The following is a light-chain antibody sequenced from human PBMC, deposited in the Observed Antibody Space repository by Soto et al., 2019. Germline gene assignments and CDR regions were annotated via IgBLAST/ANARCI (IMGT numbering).Light chain of an antibody. J-gene: IGKJ1*01. V-gene: IGKV1-27*01. CDR2: AAS. CDR3: QNYNGAPWT. CDR1: QGISNY. Sequence: DIQMTQSPSSLSASVGDRVTITCRASQGISNYLVWYQQKPGKVPKLLFYAASTLQSGVPSRFSGSGSGTDFTLTISSLQPEDVATYYCQNYNGAPWTFGQGTKVEIK.